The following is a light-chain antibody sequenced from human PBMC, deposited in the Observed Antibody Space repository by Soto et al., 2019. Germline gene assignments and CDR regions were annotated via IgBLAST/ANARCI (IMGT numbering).Light chain of an antibody. CDR3: CSYAGSNTFV. V-gene: IGLV2-11*01. CDR2: DVS. Sequence: QSVLTQPRSVSGSPGQSVTISCTGTSSDVGTYNYVSWYQQHPGKAPKLIIYDVSKRPSGVPDRFSGSKSGNTASLTVSGLQAEDEADYYCCSYAGSNTFVFGTGTKVTVL. J-gene: IGLJ1*01. CDR1: SSDVGTYNY.